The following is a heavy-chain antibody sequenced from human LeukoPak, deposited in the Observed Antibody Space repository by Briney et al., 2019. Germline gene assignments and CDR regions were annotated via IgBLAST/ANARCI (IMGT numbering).Heavy chain of an antibody. CDR1: GFTFSDYY. D-gene: IGHD5-24*01. Sequence: GGSLRLSCVASGFTFSDYYMSWIRQAPGKGLEWVSYISSSSSTIYYADSVKGRFTISRDNAKKSLYVQMNSLRAEDTAVYYCAREGDGYSFDYWGQGTLVTVSS. J-gene: IGHJ4*02. V-gene: IGHV3-11*04. CDR2: ISSSSSTI. CDR3: AREGDGYSFDY.